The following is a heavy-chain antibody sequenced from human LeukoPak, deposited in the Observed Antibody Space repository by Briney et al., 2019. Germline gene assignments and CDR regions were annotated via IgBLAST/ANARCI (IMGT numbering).Heavy chain of an antibody. CDR1: GGSMSIYH. Sequence: SETLSLTCTVSGGSMSIYHWSWIRQPPGKGLQWIGYIYSSGSTTYNPAPKSRLTISVDTSKNLLSLKLSSVTAADTAVYYCARRAIPENYFDYWGQGTLVTVSS. CDR3: ARRAIPENYFDY. V-gene: IGHV4-4*09. D-gene: IGHD2-21*01. CDR2: IYSSGST. J-gene: IGHJ4*02.